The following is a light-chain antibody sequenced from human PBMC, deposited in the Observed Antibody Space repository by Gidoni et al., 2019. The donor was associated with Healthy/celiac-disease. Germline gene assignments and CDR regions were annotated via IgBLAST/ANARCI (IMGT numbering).Light chain of an antibody. V-gene: IGKV3-20*01. CDR2: GAS. Sequence: EIVLTQSPGTLSLSPGERATLSCRASQSVSSSYLAWYQQKPGQAPRLLIYGASSRATGIPDRFSGSGSGTDFTLTSSRLEPEDFAVYYCQQYGSSPYIFGQGTKLEIK. CDR3: QQYGSSPYI. CDR1: QSVSSSY. J-gene: IGKJ2*01.